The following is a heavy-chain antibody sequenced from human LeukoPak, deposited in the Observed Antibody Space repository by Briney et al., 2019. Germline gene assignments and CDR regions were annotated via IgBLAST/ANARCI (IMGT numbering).Heavy chain of an antibody. Sequence: PGRSLRLSCAASGFTFSSYAMHWVRQAPGKGLEWVAVISYDGSNKYYADSVKGRFTISRDNSKNTLYLQMNSLRAEDTAVYYCARDGVPGYGIDYWGQGTLVTVSS. V-gene: IGHV3-30-3*01. D-gene: IGHD3-3*01. CDR2: ISYDGSNK. CDR1: GFTFSSYA. J-gene: IGHJ4*02. CDR3: ARDGVPGYGIDY.